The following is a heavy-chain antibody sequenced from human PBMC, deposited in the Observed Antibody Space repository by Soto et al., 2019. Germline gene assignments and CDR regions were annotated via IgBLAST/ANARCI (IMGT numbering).Heavy chain of an antibody. CDR3: ASDYYDSSGYSYFDY. D-gene: IGHD3-22*01. CDR2: IYHSGST. Sequence: SETLSLTCAVSGGSISSSNWLSWFLQPPWKGLEWIGEIYHSGSTNYNPSLKSRVTISVDESKNQFSLKLSSVTAADTAVYYCASDYYDSSGYSYFDYWGQGTLVTVSS. CDR1: GGSISSSNW. J-gene: IGHJ4*02. V-gene: IGHV4-4*02.